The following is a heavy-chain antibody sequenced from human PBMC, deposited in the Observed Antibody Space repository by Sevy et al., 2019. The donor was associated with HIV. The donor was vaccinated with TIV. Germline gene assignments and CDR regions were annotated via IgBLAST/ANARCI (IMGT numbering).Heavy chain of an antibody. Sequence: GGSLRLSCVASGFTFRSYTMKWVRQAPGKGLERVSSISSSGSYIYYADSVKGRFTISRDDAKNSLYLQMNTLRAEDAALYYCARVRPYDTRDFDYWGQGTLVTVSS. J-gene: IGHJ4*02. D-gene: IGHD3-22*01. V-gene: IGHV3-21*01. CDR2: ISSSGSYI. CDR1: GFTFRSYT. CDR3: ARVRPYDTRDFDY.